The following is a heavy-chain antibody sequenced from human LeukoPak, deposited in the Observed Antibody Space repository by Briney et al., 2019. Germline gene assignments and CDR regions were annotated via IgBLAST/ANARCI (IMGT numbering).Heavy chain of an antibody. V-gene: IGHV1-69*05. Sequence: ASEKVSCKDSGGTFSSYAISWVRQAPGLGLEWMGGIIPIFGTANYAQKFQGRVTSTTDESTSTAYMELSSLRSEDTAVYYCARVTVTTSEDDYWGQGTLVTVSS. D-gene: IGHD4-17*01. CDR3: ARVTVTTSEDDY. J-gene: IGHJ4*02. CDR2: IIPIFGTA. CDR1: GGTFSSYA.